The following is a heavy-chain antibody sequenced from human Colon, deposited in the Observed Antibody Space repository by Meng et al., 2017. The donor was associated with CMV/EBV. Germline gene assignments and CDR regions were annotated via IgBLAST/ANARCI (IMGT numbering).Heavy chain of an antibody. J-gene: IGHJ4*02. Sequence: GGSLRLSCAASGFTVSSNYMIWVRQAPGKGLEWVSLIYRGGGTYYAESVGGRFTISRDNSRNTLYLQINGLRADDTAVYYCAKGADFHDFWSGFAYWGQGTVVTVSS. CDR3: AKGADFHDFWSGFAY. CDR1: GFTVSSNY. D-gene: IGHD3-3*01. V-gene: IGHV3-53*01. CDR2: IYRGGGT.